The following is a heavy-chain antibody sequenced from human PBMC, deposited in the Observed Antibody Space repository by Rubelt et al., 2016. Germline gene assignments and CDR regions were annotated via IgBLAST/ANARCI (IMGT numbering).Heavy chain of an antibody. V-gene: IGHV3-74*01. CDR2: INSVGRA. Sequence: EVQLVESGGGLVQPGGSLRLSCAASGFTFSSYWMHWVRQAPGKGLVWVSRINSVGRAQDAAAPGNGRSTISMDNAKNTLYRQMNSLRAEETAVYYCARGFTPGYWGQGTLVTVSS. CDR1: GFTFSSYW. D-gene: IGHD3-16*01. J-gene: IGHJ4*02. CDR3: ARGFTPGY.